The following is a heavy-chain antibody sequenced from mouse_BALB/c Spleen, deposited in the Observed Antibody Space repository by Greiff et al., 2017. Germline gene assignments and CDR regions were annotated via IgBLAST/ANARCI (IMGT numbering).Heavy chain of an antibody. CDR2: INPYNDGT. Sequence: VQLKESGPELVKPGASVKMSCKASGYTFTSYVMHWVKQKPGQGLEWIGYINPYNDGTKYNEKFKGKATLTSDKSSSTAYMELSSLTSEDSAVYYCARGDRYGGNYYAMDYWGQGTSVTVSS. V-gene: IGHV1-14*01. CDR1: GYTFTSYV. CDR3: ARGDRYGGNYYAMDY. D-gene: IGHD2-14*01. J-gene: IGHJ4*01.